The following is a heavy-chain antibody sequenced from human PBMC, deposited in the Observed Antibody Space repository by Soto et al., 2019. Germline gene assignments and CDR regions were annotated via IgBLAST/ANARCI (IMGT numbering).Heavy chain of an antibody. V-gene: IGHV3-74*01. CDR3: ARGRGSCSSASCYFDY. D-gene: IGHD2-2*01. CDR1: GFTLSDYW. CDR2: INTDGITT. J-gene: IGHJ4*02. Sequence: GVSLRLSCAASGFTLSDYWMNWVRQAPGKGLVWLSRINTDGITTTYAESVKGRFTISRDSAKNTLYLQINSLRADEDSAVYYCARGRGSCSSASCYFDYWGQGTLVTVSS.